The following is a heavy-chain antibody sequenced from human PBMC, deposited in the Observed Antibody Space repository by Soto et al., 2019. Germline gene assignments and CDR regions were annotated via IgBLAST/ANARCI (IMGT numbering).Heavy chain of an antibody. J-gene: IGHJ4*02. D-gene: IGHD6-13*01. CDR2: IWYDGSNK. Sequence: QVQLVESGGGVVQPGRSLRLSCAASGFTFSSYGMHWVRQAPGKGLEWVAVIWYDGSNKYYADSVKGRFTISRDNSKNTLYLPMNSLRAEDTAVYYCARAAAGYYFDYWGQGTLVTVSS. V-gene: IGHV3-33*01. CDR1: GFTFSSYG. CDR3: ARAAAGYYFDY.